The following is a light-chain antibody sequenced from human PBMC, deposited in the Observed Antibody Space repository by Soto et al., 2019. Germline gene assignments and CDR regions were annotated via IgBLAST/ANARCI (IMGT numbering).Light chain of an antibody. CDR2: DAS. CDR3: QQYDNLPVT. Sequence: DIQMTPSPSSLSASVGDRVTITCQASQDISHYLTWYQQKPGKAPKLLIYDASNLETGVPSRFSGSGSGTDFTFTISSLQPEDIATYYCQQYDNLPVTFGPGTKVDIK. CDR1: QDISHY. V-gene: IGKV1-33*01. J-gene: IGKJ3*01.